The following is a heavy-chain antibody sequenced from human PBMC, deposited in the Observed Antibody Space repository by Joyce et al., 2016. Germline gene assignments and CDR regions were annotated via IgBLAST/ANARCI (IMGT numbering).Heavy chain of an antibody. CDR2: SNPHTGGI. CDR1: GYTFSGHY. Sequence: QVQLVQSGAEVKKPGASVKISCKATGYTFSGHYMHWVRQAPGQGLGWMGWSNPHTGGINYAQKFEGWVTLTWDTSISTAYMELSRLKSEDTAVYYCARDLGRTGTLNVQYGAQYYFDYWGQGTLVAVSS. J-gene: IGHJ4*02. CDR3: ARDLGRTGTLNVQYGAQYYFDY. D-gene: IGHD1-7*01. V-gene: IGHV1-2*04.